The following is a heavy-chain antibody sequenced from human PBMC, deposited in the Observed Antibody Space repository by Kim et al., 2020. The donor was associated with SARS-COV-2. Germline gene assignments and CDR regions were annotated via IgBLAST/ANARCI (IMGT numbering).Heavy chain of an antibody. J-gene: IGHJ4*02. CDR1: GGSISSGSYY. D-gene: IGHD3-22*01. Sequence: SETLSLTCTVSGGSISSGSYYWGWIRQPPGKGLEWIGSIYSSGGTYYNPSLMSRVTISVDTSKNQFSLKLSSVTAADTAVYYCARGSHRLSSGRSYWGQGALVTVSS. V-gene: IGHV4-39*07. CDR2: IYSSGGT. CDR3: ARGSHRLSSGRSY.